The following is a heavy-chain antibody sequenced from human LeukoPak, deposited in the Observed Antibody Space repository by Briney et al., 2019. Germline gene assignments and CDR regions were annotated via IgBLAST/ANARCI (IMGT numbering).Heavy chain of an antibody. Sequence: ASVTVSCKASGYTFTGYYMHWVRQAPGQGLEWMGWINPNSGGTNYAQKFQGWVTMTRDTSISTAYMELSRLRADDTAVYYCARGHIVATITPPYYFDYWGQGTLVTVSS. D-gene: IGHD5-12*01. CDR1: GYTFTGYY. CDR2: INPNSGGT. CDR3: ARGHIVATITPPYYFDY. J-gene: IGHJ4*02. V-gene: IGHV1-2*04.